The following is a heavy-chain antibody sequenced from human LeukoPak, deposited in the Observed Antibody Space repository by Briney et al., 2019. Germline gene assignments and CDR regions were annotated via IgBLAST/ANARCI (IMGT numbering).Heavy chain of an antibody. J-gene: IGHJ4*02. CDR3: ARELFGRGIVVAGSDY. D-gene: IGHD3-22*01. V-gene: IGHV1-69*05. Sequence: ASVKVSCKASGGTFSSYAISWVRQAPGQGLEWMGRIIPIFGTANYAQKFQGRVTITTDESTSTAYMELSSLRSEDTAVYYCARELFGRGIVVAGSDYWGQGTLVTASP. CDR1: GGTFSSYA. CDR2: IIPIFGTA.